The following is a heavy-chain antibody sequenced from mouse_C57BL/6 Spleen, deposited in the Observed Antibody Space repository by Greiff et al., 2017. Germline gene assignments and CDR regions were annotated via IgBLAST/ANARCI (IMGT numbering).Heavy chain of an antibody. CDR2: FHPYNDDT. J-gene: IGHJ4*01. CDR3: ARSSPYYGSSYVYAMDY. D-gene: IGHD1-1*01. Sequence: QVHVKQSGAELVKPGASVKMSCKASGYTFTTYPIEWMKQNHGKSLEWIGNFHPYNDDTKYNEKFKGKATLTVEKSSSTVYLELSRLTSDDSAVYYCARSSPYYGSSYVYAMDYWGQGTSVTVSS. V-gene: IGHV1-47*01. CDR1: GYTFTTYP.